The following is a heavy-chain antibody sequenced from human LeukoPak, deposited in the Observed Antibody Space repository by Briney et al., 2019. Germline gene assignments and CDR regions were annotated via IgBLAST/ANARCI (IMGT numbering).Heavy chain of an antibody. CDR3: ARADVDTAMVIP. V-gene: IGHV4-34*01. CDR2: INHSGST. Sequence: PSETLSLTWAVYGGSFSGYYWSWIRQPPGKGLEWIGEINHSGSTNYNPSLKSRVTISVDTSKDQFSLKLSSVTAADTAVYYCARADVDTAMVIPWGQGTLVTVSS. J-gene: IGHJ5*02. D-gene: IGHD5-18*01. CDR1: GGSFSGYY.